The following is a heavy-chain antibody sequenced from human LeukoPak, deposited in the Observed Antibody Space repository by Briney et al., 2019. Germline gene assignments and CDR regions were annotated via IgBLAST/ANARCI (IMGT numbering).Heavy chain of an antibody. Sequence: GGSLRLSCAASEFTFSTFWKYWVRQAPGKGMEWVANIKADGSVKHYVDPVEGRFSISRDNARSSLYLQMNSLRAEHTAVYYCVRDSDYQRNSGGLYAHYDALDIWGHGTMVTVSS. CDR2: IKADGSVK. J-gene: IGHJ3*02. CDR3: VRDSDYQRNSGGLYAHYDALDI. D-gene: IGHD2-21*01. CDR1: EFTFSTFW. V-gene: IGHV3-7*01.